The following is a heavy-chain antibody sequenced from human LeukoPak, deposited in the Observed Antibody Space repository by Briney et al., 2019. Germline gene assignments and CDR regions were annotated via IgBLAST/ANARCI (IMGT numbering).Heavy chain of an antibody. Sequence: GASVKVSCKASGYTFTTYGISWVRQAPGQGLEWMGWVSAYNGNTNYAQKLQGRVTMTTDTSANTAYMELGSLRSDDTAVYYCATKVTDWGQGTLVTVSS. CDR3: ATKVTD. V-gene: IGHV1-18*01. CDR1: GYTFTTYG. D-gene: IGHD5-18*01. CDR2: VSAYNGNT. J-gene: IGHJ4*02.